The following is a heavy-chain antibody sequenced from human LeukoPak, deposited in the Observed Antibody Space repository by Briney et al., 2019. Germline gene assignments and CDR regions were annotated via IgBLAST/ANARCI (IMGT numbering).Heavy chain of an antibody. J-gene: IGHJ4*02. V-gene: IGHV3-30*04. CDR2: ISYDGSNK. D-gene: IGHD1-26*01. CDR3: AKEEFREWGLLSPFDY. CDR1: GFTFSDYA. Sequence: GGSLRLSCAASGFTFSDYAMHWVRQAPGKGLEWVAVISYDGSNKYYADSVKGRFTISRDNSKNTLYLQMNSLRAEDTAVYYCAKEEFREWGLLSPFDYWGQGTLVTVSS.